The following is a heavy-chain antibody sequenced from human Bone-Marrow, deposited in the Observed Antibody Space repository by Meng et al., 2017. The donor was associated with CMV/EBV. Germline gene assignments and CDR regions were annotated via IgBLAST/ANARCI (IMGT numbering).Heavy chain of an antibody. D-gene: IGHD6-6*01. CDR3: ARTDSSSSYYRGYYYGMDV. CDR2: INHSGST. V-gene: IGHV4-34*01. J-gene: IGHJ6*02. CDR1: GGSFSGYY. Sequence: SETLSLTCAVYGGSFSGYYWSWIRQPPGKGLEWIGEINHSGSTNYNPSLKSRVTISVDTSKNQFSLKLSSVTAADTAVYYCARTDSSSSYYRGYYYGMDVWAQGTTVTVSS.